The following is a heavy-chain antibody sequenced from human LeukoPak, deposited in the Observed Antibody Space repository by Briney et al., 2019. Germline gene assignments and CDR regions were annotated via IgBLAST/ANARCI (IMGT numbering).Heavy chain of an antibody. CDR1: GFTFSSYW. V-gene: IGHV3-7*01. CDR2: INQDGSEK. D-gene: IGHD6-19*01. Sequence: GGSLRLSCVASGFTFSSYWMSWVRQAPGKGLEWVANINQDGSEKYDVDSAKGRSTISRDNAKNSLYLQMNSLRVEDTAMYYCTGGGGGDGSGWSTTDYWGQGTLVTISS. CDR3: TGGGGGDGSGWSTTDY. J-gene: IGHJ4*02.